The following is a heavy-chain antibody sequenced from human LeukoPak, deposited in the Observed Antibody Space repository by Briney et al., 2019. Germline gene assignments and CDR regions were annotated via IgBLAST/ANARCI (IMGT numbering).Heavy chain of an antibody. CDR1: GGSISSSY. D-gene: IGHD3-10*01. V-gene: IGHV4-59*01. Sequence: PSETLSLTCTVSGGSISSSYWNWIRQPPGKGLEWIGYIYYSGSTNYNPSLKSRVTISVDTSKNQFSLKLSSVTAADTAVYYCARGEYYYGSGSYYNGYGMDVWGQGTTVTVSS. J-gene: IGHJ6*02. CDR2: IYYSGST. CDR3: ARGEYYYGSGSYYNGYGMDV.